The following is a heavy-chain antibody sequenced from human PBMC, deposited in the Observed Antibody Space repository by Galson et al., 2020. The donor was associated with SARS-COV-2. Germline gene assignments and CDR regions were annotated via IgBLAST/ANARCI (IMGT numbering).Heavy chain of an antibody. CDR1: GFSFSSYG. Sequence: GESLRLSCAASGFSFSSYGMHWVRQAPGKGLEWVAVIWYDGSNKYYADSVKGRFTISRDNSKDTLYLQMNSLRAEDTAVYYCARDRLISSNYYYYVMDVWGQGTTVTVSS. J-gene: IGHJ6*02. CDR2: IWYDGSNK. D-gene: IGHD5-12*01. CDR3: ARDRLISSNYYYYVMDV. V-gene: IGHV3-33*01.